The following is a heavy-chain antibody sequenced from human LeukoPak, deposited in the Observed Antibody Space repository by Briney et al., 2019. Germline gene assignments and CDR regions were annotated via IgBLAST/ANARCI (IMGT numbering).Heavy chain of an antibody. CDR3: ARVGYGSGSYFDY. CDR2: ISAYNGNT. Sequence: ASVKVSCKASGYTFTSYGISWVRQAPGRGLERMGWISAYNGNTNYAQKLQGRVTMTTDTSTSTAYMELRSLRSEDAAVYYCARVGYGSGSYFDYWSQGTLVTVSS. V-gene: IGHV1-18*01. CDR1: GYTFTSYG. D-gene: IGHD3-10*01. J-gene: IGHJ4*02.